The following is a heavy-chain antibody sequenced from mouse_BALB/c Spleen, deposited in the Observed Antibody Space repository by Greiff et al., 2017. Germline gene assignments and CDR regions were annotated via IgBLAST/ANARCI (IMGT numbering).Heavy chain of an antibody. CDR2: IDPANGNT. D-gene: IGHD2-1*01. V-gene: IGHV14-3*02. CDR3: AREGALLWSDAMDY. CDR1: GFNIKDTY. J-gene: IGHJ4*01. Sequence: EVQLQQSGAELVKPGASVKLSCTASGFNIKDTYMHWVKQRPEQGLEWIGRIDPANGNTKYDPKFQGKATITADTSSNTAYLQLSSLTSEDTAVYYCAREGALLWSDAMDYWGQGTSVTVSS.